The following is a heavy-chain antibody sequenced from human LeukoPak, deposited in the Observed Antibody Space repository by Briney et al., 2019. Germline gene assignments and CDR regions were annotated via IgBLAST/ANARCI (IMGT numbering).Heavy chain of an antibody. J-gene: IGHJ5*02. CDR2: IIPIFGTA. CDR1: GYIFTGYY. D-gene: IGHD2-2*01. V-gene: IGHV1-69*13. Sequence: SVRVSCEASGYIFTGYYIHWVRQAPGQGLEWMGGIIPIFGTANYAQKFQGRVTITADESTSTAYMELSSLRSEDTAVYYCARDDCSSTSCDGGNWFDPWGQGTLVTVSS. CDR3: ARDDCSSTSCDGGNWFDP.